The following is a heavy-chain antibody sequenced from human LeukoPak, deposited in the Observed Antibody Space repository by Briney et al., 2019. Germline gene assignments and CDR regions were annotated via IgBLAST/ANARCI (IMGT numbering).Heavy chain of an antibody. CDR1: GFTFTSYA. Sequence: GSLRLSCAASGFTFTSYAMNWVRQAPGKGLEWVSAISGSGGSTYYADSVKGRFTISRDNSKNTLYLQMNSLRAEDTAVYYCARERRDGYSLLFDYWGQGTLVTVSS. D-gene: IGHD5-24*01. CDR3: ARERRDGYSLLFDY. CDR2: ISGSGGST. V-gene: IGHV3-23*01. J-gene: IGHJ4*02.